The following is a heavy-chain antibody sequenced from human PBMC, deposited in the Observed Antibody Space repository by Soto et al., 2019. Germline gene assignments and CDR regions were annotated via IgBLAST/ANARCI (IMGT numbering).Heavy chain of an antibody. Sequence: PSETLSLTCTLSGGSISSYYWSWIRQPPGKGLEWIGYIYYSGSTNYNPSLKSRVTISVDTSKNQFSLKLSSVTAADTAVYYCARRYGSSFDYWGQGTLVTVS. V-gene: IGHV4-59*08. CDR1: GGSISSYY. CDR2: IYYSGST. D-gene: IGHD5-12*01. J-gene: IGHJ4*02. CDR3: ARRYGSSFDY.